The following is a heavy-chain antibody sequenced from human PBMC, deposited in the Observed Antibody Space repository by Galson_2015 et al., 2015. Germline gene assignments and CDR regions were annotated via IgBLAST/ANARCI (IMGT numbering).Heavy chain of an antibody. CDR1: GYTFTSYG. J-gene: IGHJ4*02. V-gene: IGHV1-18*04. Sequence: SVKVSCKASGYTFTSYGISWVRQAPGQGLEWMGRISAYNGNTNYAQKLQGRITMTTDTSTSTAYMELRSLRSDDTAVYYCASLHQAYYYGSGSYVSYYFDYWGQGTLVTVSS. CDR3: ASLHQAYYYGSGSYVSYYFDY. CDR2: ISAYNGNT. D-gene: IGHD3-10*01.